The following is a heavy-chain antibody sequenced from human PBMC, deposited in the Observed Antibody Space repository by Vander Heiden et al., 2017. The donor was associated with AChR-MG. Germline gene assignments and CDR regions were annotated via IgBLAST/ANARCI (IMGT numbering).Heavy chain of an antibody. J-gene: IGHJ4*02. Sequence: QVQLVQSGAEVKKPGASVKVSCKASGYTFTGYYMHWVRQAPGQGLEGMGWINPNSGGTNDAQKFKGRVTMTRDTSISTAYMELSRLRSDDTAVYYCARRSRDGNNSYYFDYWGQGTLVTVSS. D-gene: IGHD2-2*01. V-gene: IGHV1-2*02. CDR2: INPNSGGT. CDR3: ARRSRDGNNSYYFDY. CDR1: GYTFTGYY.